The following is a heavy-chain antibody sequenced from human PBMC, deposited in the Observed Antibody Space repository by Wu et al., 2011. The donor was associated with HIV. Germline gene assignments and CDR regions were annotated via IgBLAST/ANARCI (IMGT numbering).Heavy chain of an antibody. CDR2: IIPIFGTA. CDR1: GDTFNNYA. V-gene: IGHV1-69*01. Sequence: QVQLVQSGAEVKKPGSSVKVSCKASGDTFNNYAISWVRQAPGQGLEWMGGIIPIFGTANYAQKFQGRVTITTDESTSTAYMELSSLRSDDTAVYYCARRCSGGTCSDAFDTWGQGTMVTVSS. J-gene: IGHJ3*02. D-gene: IGHD2-15*01. CDR3: ARRCSGGTCSDAFDT.